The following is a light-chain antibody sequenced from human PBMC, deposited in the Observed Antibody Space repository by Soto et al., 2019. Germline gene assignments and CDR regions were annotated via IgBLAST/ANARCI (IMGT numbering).Light chain of an antibody. V-gene: IGKV3-20*01. CDR2: GAS. J-gene: IGKJ3*01. CDR3: QQYGSSPP. CDR1: QSVSSSY. Sequence: EIVLTQSPGTLSLSPGERATLSCRASQSVSSSYLAWHQQKPGQAPRLLIYGASSRATGIPDRFSGSGSGTDFTLTISRLEPEDFAVYYCQQYGSSPPFGPGTKVDIK.